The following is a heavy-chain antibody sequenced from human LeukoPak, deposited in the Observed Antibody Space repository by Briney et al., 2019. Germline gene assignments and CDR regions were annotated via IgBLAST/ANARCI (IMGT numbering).Heavy chain of an antibody. V-gene: IGHV4-4*07. CDR2: IYTSGST. CDR3: ARDGYSYGYMRRDYYYGIDV. Sequence: SETLSLTCTVSGGSISSYYWSWIRQPAGKGLEWIGRIYTSGSTNYNPSLKSRVTMSGDTSKNQFSLKLSSVTAADTAVYYCARDGYSYGYMRRDYYYGIDVWGQGTTVTVSS. D-gene: IGHD5-18*01. J-gene: IGHJ6*02. CDR1: GGSISSYY.